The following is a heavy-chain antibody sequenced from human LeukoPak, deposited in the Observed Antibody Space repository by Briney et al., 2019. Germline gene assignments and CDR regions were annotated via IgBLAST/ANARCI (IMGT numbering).Heavy chain of an antibody. Sequence: GGSLRLSCAASGFTFSSYAMSWVRQAPGKGLEWVSAISGSGGSTYYADSVKGRFTISRDNSKNTLYLQMNSLRAEDTAVYYCAKSGCSSTSCYSILSGWLDPWGQGTLVTVSS. CDR3: AKSGCSSTSCYSILSGWLDP. CDR1: GFTFSSYA. J-gene: IGHJ5*02. V-gene: IGHV3-23*01. D-gene: IGHD2-2*02. CDR2: ISGSGGST.